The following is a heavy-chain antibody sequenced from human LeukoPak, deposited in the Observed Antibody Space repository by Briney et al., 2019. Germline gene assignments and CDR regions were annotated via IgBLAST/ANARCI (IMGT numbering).Heavy chain of an antibody. CDR3: ARGTMVAPGVDY. Sequence: PGGSLRLSRAGSGFTFISYWMHWVRQAPGKGLVWVSRINTDGSVTSYADSVKGRFTISRDNARNTLYLQMSSLRAEDTAVYYCARGTMVAPGVDYWGQGTLVTVSS. CDR2: INTDGSVT. J-gene: IGHJ4*02. V-gene: IGHV3-74*01. D-gene: IGHD4-23*01. CDR1: GFTFISYW.